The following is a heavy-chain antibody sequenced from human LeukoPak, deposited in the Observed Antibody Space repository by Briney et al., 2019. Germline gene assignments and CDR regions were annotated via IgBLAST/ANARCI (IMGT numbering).Heavy chain of an antibody. CDR3: AKASGSTGYYYFDS. CDR2: ISRSGNSA. Sequence: AGGSLRLSCAASGFTFSNYAMSWVRKTPGKGLEWVSAISRSGNSAYYADSVKGRFTISRATSKNTLFLQIDSLRAEDTAVYYCAKASGSTGYYYFDSWGQGTLVTVSS. V-gene: IGHV3-23*01. CDR1: GFTFSNYA. D-gene: IGHD3-22*01. J-gene: IGHJ4*02.